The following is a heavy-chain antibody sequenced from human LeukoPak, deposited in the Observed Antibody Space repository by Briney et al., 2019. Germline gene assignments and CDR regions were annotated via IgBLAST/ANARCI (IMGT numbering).Heavy chain of an antibody. D-gene: IGHD1/OR15-1a*01. V-gene: IGHV1-2*02. CDR2: INPYSGAI. CDR3: TRILWNTGIFT. Sequence: ASVKVSCKSSGFTFTDEYIHWVRQAPGQGLEWMGWINPYSGAINYAQKFQGRVTLTRDTSISTAYMELSRLTSGDTALYYCTRILWNTGIFTWGQGTLVTVSS. J-gene: IGHJ5*02. CDR1: GFTFTDEY.